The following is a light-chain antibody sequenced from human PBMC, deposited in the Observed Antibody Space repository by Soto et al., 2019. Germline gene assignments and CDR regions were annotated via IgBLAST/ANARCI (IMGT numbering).Light chain of an antibody. Sequence: EVVLTQSPATLSLSPGERATLSCRASQSVSSYLAWYQQKPGQAPRLLIYDASNRATGIPARFSGSGSGTDFTLTISSLEPEDFAVYYCQQRSDWPLTSGGGTK. CDR3: QQRSDWPLT. CDR1: QSVSSY. CDR2: DAS. V-gene: IGKV3-11*01. J-gene: IGKJ4*01.